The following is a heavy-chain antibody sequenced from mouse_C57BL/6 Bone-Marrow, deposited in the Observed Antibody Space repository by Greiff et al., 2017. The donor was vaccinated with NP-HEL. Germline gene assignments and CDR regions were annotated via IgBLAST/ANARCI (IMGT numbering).Heavy chain of an antibody. CDR1: GYTFTSYW. Sequence: VQLQQPGAELVKPGASVKLSCKASGYTFTSYWMHWVKQRPGRGLEWIGRIDPNSGGTKYNEKFKSKATLTVDKPSSTAYMQISSLTSEDSAVYYCARLYGSSPDWYFDVWGTGTTVTVSS. V-gene: IGHV1-72*01. J-gene: IGHJ1*03. CDR2: IDPNSGGT. D-gene: IGHD1-1*01. CDR3: ARLYGSSPDWYFDV.